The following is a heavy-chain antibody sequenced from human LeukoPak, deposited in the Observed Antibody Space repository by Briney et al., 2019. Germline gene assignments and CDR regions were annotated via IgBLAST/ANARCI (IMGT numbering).Heavy chain of an antibody. D-gene: IGHD6-19*01. V-gene: IGHV3-53*01. J-gene: IGHJ5*02. CDR1: GFTVSSNY. CDR2: IYSGGST. Sequence: GGSLRLSCAASGFTVSSNYMSWVRQAPGKGLEWVSVIYSGGSTYYADSVKGRFTISRDNSKNTLYLQMNSLRAEDTAVYSCARALIGIAVAGTDLWFDPWGQGTLVTVSS. CDR3: ARALIGIAVAGTDLWFDP.